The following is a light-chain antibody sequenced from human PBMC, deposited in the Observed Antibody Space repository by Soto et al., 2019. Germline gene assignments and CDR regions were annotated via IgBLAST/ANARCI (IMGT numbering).Light chain of an antibody. V-gene: IGKV3-20*01. CDR1: QSVSSIY. CDR3: QQYGKSPLT. J-gene: IGKJ4*01. Sequence: EVVLTQSPGTLSLSPGERATFSCRASQSVSSIYLAWYQQKPGQAPRLLISGASRRATGIPDRFSGSGSGTDFTLTISSLEPEDFAVYYCQQYGKSPLTFGGGTKVDIK. CDR2: GAS.